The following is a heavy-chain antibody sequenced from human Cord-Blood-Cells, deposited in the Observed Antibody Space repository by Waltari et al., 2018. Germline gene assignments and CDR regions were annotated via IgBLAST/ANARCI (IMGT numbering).Heavy chain of an antibody. J-gene: IGHJ5*02. V-gene: IGHV6-1*01. CDR3: AREPFYSSSWYDRTNWFDP. CDR1: GDSVSSNIDA. D-gene: IGHD6-13*01. CDR2: TYYRSNWYN. Sequence: QVQLQQSGPGLVKPSQTLSLTCAISGDSVSSNIDAWNWIRQSPSNGLAWLGRTYYRSNWYNDYAVSVKSRITINPDTSKNQFSLQLNSVTPEDTAVYYCAREPFYSSSWYDRTNWFDPWGQGTLVTVSS.